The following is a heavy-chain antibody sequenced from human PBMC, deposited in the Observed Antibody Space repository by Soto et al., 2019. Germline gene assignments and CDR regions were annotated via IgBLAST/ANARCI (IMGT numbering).Heavy chain of an antibody. J-gene: IGHJ5*02. V-gene: IGHV1-8*01. CDR3: ARKPYYVSWIGLGGFDL. CDR2: MNPNSGNT. Sequence: QVQLVQSGAEVKKPGASVKVSCKASGYTFISYDIDWVRQATGQGLEWMGWMNPNSGNTGYTQKFQGRVTMTRNTSLIAAYMELSSLVSEDTAVYYCARKPYYVSWIGLGGFDLWGQGTRVTVSS. D-gene: IGHD3-3*01. CDR1: GYTFISYD.